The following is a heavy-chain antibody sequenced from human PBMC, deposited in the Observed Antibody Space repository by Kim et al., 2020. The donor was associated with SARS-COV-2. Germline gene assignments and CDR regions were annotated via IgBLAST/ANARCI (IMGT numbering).Heavy chain of an antibody. J-gene: IGHJ4*02. Sequence: GGSLRLSCAASGFTFSSYGMHWVRQAPGKGLEWVAVISYDGSNKYYADSVKGRFTISRDNSKNTLYLQMNSLRAEDTAVYYCAKGVADPYYFDYWGQGTLVTVSS. D-gene: IGHD6-19*01. V-gene: IGHV3-30*18. CDR1: GFTFSSYG. CDR2: ISYDGSNK. CDR3: AKGVADPYYFDY.